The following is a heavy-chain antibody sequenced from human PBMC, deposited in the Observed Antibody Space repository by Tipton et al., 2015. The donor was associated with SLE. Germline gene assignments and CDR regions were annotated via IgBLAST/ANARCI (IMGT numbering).Heavy chain of an antibody. CDR3: ASPGRPFDY. Sequence: TLSLTCTVSGGSVSSGSYYWGWIRQPPGKGLEWIGSIYYSGSTYYNPSLKSRVTISVDTSKNQFSLKLNSVTTADTAVYYCASPGRPFDYWGQGTLVTVSS. CDR2: IYYSGST. CDR1: GGSVSSGSYY. J-gene: IGHJ4*02. V-gene: IGHV4-39*07.